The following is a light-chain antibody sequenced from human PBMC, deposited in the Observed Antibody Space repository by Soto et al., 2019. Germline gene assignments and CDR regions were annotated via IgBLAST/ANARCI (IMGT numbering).Light chain of an antibody. CDR1: QSVSRD. CDR3: QQYNNWPPWT. Sequence: EIVMTQSPATLSVSPGERATLSCRASQSVSRDLAWYQQKPGQAPRLLIYGASTRATGIPGRFSGSGSGTEFTLPISSLQSEDFAVYYCQQYNNWPPWTFGQGTKVEIK. J-gene: IGKJ1*01. V-gene: IGKV3-15*01. CDR2: GAS.